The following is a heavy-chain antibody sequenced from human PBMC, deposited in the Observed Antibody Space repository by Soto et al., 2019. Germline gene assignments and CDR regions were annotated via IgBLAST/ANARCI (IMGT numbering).Heavy chain of an antibody. CDR1: GYSFTSYW. J-gene: IGHJ4*02. CDR3: AKTDGYEVEY. CDR2: IYPGDADT. Sequence: GESLKISCKASGYSFTSYWIGWVRQTPGKGLEWMGSIYPGDADTRYSPSIQGQVTISADKSSTTVYLQWNTLKASDTAVYYCAKTDGYEVEYWGQGTQVTVSS. D-gene: IGHD5-18*01. V-gene: IGHV5-51*01.